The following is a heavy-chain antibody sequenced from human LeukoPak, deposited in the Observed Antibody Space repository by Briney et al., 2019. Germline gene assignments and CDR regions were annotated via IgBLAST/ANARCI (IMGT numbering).Heavy chain of an antibody. D-gene: IGHD3-3*01. V-gene: IGHV3-21*01. CDR1: GVPFSTYT. CDR2: ISSSGIYI. J-gene: IGHJ4*02. CDR3: ARDSQEWSRQMHSFDY. Sequence: GGSLRLSCAASGVPFSTYTMHWVRQAPGKGLEWVSSISSSGIYIYCADSVKGRFTNSRDSAKNSLYLQMISLRDEDTAVYYCARDSQEWSRQMHSFDYWGQGTLVTVSS.